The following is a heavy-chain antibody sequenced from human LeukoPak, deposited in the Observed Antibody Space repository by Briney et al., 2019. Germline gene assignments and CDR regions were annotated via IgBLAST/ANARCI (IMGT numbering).Heavy chain of an antibody. J-gene: IGHJ3*02. CDR3: ARGPTDFDASDI. CDR2: IKHDGSET. CDR1: GFTISSYW. Sequence: GGSLRLPCAASGFTISSYWMSWVRQVPGKGLEYVAHIKHDGSETYYVDTVRGRFIISRDNAKNSLYLQMNSLRVEDTAVYHCARGPTDFDASDIWGHGTLVTVSS. V-gene: IGHV3-7*01.